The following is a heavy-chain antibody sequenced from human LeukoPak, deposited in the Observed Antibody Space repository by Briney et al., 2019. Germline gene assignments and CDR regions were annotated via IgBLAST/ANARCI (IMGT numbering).Heavy chain of an antibody. CDR1: GFTFRDYN. D-gene: IGHD4-23*01. V-gene: IGHV3-21*01. CDR3: ARDALYGGNVDY. J-gene: IGHJ4*02. CDR2: ISSSSSYI. Sequence: GGSLRLSCAGSGFTFRDYNMNRVRQAPGKGLEWVSSISSSSSYIYYADSVKGRFTISRDNAKNSLYLQMNSLRAEETAVYYCARDALYGGNVDYWGQETLVTVSS.